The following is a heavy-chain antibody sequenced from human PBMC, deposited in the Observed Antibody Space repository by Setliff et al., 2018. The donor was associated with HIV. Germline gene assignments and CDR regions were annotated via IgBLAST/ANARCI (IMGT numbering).Heavy chain of an antibody. CDR3: ARRQAATMGVYSYYFMDV. D-gene: IGHD3-10*01. CDR2: IYYNGSP. V-gene: IGHV4-39*01. J-gene: IGHJ6*03. CDR1: GASISSSGSY. Sequence: SETLSLTCTVSGASISSSGSYWGWIRQSPGKGLQWIGSIYYNGSPSYNPSLRSRLTLSVDTSKNQFSLRLSSVTAADTAIYYCARRQAATMGVYSYYFMDVWGKGTTVTVSS.